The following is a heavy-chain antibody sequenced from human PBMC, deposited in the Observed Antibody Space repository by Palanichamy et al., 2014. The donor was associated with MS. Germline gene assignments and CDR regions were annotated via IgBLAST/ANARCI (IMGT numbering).Heavy chain of an antibody. CDR2: TDNDGSAT. J-gene: IGHJ4*02. V-gene: IGHV3-74*01. CDR3: ARGQTPGYFDY. CDR1: GFTFSGYW. Sequence: EVQLVESGGDLVQPGGSLRLSCAASGFTFSGYWMHWVRQAPGKGLVWVARTDNDGSATSYADSVKGRFTVSRDNAKNTLYLEMNSLSAEDTAVYYCARGQTPGYFDYWGQGTLVTVSS. D-gene: IGHD6-13*01.